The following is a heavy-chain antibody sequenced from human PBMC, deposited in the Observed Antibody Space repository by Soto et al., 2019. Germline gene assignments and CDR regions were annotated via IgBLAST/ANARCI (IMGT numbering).Heavy chain of an antibody. CDR1: GFTFANHW. Sequence: GGSLRLSCAASGFTFANHWMHWVRQAPGKGLEWVSRVISDGNTIDYADSVKGRFTVSRDNAKNTLYLQMNSLRAEDTAVYYCATAEVDHWGPGTLVTVSS. CDR3: ATAEVDH. J-gene: IGHJ5*02. V-gene: IGHV3-74*01. CDR2: VISDGNTI.